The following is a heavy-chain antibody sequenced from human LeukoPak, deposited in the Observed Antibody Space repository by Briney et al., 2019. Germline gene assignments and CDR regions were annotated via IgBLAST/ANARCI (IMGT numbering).Heavy chain of an antibody. CDR1: ADSSSNYH. J-gene: IGHJ6*03. V-gene: IGHV4-59*12. D-gene: IGHD3-10*01. Sequence: SETLSLTCTVSADSSSNYHWSWLRQPPGKGLEWIGHIYGSGNINYNPSLESRVTISIDMPKNQFSLKLNSVTAADTAVYYCARGPFDRWFGEFPHEDDIYYYMDVWGKGTTVTVSS. CDR2: IYGSGNI. CDR3: ARGPFDRWFGEFPHEDDIYYYMDV.